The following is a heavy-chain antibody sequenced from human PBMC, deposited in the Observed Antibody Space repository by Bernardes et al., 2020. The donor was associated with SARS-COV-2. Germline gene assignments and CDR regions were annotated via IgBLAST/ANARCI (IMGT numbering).Heavy chain of an antibody. Sequence: SETLSLTCTVSGGSISSSSYYWGWIRQPPGKGLEWIGSIYYSGSTYYNPSLKSRVTISVDTSKNQFSLKLSSVTAADTAVYYCAKDRGGYLGYWGQGTLVTVSS. CDR3: AKDRGGYLGY. J-gene: IGHJ4*02. CDR1: GGSISSSSYY. V-gene: IGHV4-39*02. CDR2: IYYSGST. D-gene: IGHD5-18*01.